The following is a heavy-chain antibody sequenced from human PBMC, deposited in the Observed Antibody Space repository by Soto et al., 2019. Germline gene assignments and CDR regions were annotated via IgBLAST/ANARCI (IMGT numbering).Heavy chain of an antibody. D-gene: IGHD6-19*01. Sequence: SETGSPTSTVSDDSFRGVDSYRSWIRQPRGKGPEWIGYNYDNGDTKYNPALQSRVTMSVDTSKNQFSLRLSAVTAADTAGYFCARGPGYIDGWRTFDFWRRGILVTVSS. V-gene: IGHV4-61*08. CDR3: ARGPGYIDGWRTFDF. CDR2: NYDNGDT. J-gene: IGHJ4*02. CDR1: DDSFRGVDSY.